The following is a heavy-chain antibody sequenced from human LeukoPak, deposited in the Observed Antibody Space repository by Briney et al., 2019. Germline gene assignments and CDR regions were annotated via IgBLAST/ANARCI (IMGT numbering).Heavy chain of an antibody. J-gene: IGHJ4*02. CDR2: IYSGST. CDR1: GGSISSYY. V-gene: IGHV4-59*01. D-gene: IGHD4-17*01. Sequence: PSETLSLTCTVSGGSISSYYWSWIRQPPGKGLEWIGYIYSGSTNYNPSLKSRVTISVDTSKNQFSLKLSSVTAADTAVYYCAREKPDYGDGILDWGQGTLVTVSS. CDR3: AREKPDYGDGILD.